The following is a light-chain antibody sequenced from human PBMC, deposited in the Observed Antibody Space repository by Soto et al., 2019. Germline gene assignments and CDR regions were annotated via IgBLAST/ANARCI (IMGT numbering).Light chain of an antibody. CDR2: DAS. V-gene: IGKV3-11*01. J-gene: IGKJ5*01. CDR1: QSITTY. Sequence: IVWTQSPGTLSLSPGERSTLSCRASQSITTYLAWYQQKPGQAPRLLIYDASNRATGIPVRFSGRGSGTDFTLSISSLEPEDSAVYYCQQRYSWPITFGQGTRLEI. CDR3: QQRYSWPIT.